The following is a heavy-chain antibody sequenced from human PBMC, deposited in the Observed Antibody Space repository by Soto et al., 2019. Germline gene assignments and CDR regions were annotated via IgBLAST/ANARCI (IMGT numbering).Heavy chain of an antibody. J-gene: IGHJ4*02. Sequence: GGSLRLSCAASGFTFSNAWMSWVRQAPGKGLEWVGRIKSKTDGGTTDYAAPVKGRFTISRDDSKNTLYLRMNSLKTEDTAVYYCTTDASSWYPFDYWGQGTLVTVSS. D-gene: IGHD6-13*01. CDR1: GFTFSNAW. CDR2: IKSKTDGGTT. CDR3: TTDASSWYPFDY. V-gene: IGHV3-15*01.